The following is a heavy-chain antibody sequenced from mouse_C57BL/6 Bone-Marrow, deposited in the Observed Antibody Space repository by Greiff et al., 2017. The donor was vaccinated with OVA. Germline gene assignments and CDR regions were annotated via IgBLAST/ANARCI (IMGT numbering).Heavy chain of an antibody. CDR1: GFTFSSYG. J-gene: IGHJ2*01. Sequence: EVQLVESGGDLVKPGGSLKLSCAASGFTFSSYGMSWVRQTPDKRLEWVATISSGGSYTYYPDSVKGRFTISRDNAKNTLYLQISSLKSEDTAMYYCARRGQDFDYWGQGTTLTVSS. CDR3: ARRGQDFDY. CDR2: ISSGGSYT. D-gene: IGHD3-2*02. V-gene: IGHV5-6*01.